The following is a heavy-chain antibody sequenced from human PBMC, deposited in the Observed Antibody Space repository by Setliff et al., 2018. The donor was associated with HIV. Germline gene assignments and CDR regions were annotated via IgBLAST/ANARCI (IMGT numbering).Heavy chain of an antibody. D-gene: IGHD3-22*01. J-gene: IGHJ5*02. CDR2: IYSGGTT. CDR3: ARHAVPHYYDSSGPS. CDR1: AGSISSSSYY. Sequence: PSETLSLTCTVSAGSISSSSYYWGWIRQPPGKGLEWIGNIYSGGTTYYNSSLRSRVTISVATSKNQFSLKLNSVTAADTAVYYCARHAVPHYYDSSGPSWGPGTLVTVSS. V-gene: IGHV4-39*07.